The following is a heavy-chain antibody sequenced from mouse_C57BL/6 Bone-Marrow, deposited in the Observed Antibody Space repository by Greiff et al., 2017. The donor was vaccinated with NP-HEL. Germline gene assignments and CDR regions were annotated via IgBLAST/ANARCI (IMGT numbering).Heavy chain of an antibody. V-gene: IGHV5-12*01. D-gene: IGHD1-1*01. J-gene: IGHJ4*01. Sequence: EVKVVESGGGLVQPGGSLKLSCAASGFTFSDYYMYWVRQTPEKRLEWVAYISNGGGSTYYPDTVKGRFTISRDNAKNTLYLQMSRLKSEDTAMYYCARHVYYYGSSGDYAMDYWGQGTSVTVSS. CDR2: ISNGGGST. CDR1: GFTFSDYY. CDR3: ARHVYYYGSSGDYAMDY.